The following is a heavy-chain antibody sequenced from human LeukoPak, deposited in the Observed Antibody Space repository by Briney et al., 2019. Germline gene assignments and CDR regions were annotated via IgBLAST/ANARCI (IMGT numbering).Heavy chain of an antibody. CDR2: IRYDGSNK. Sequence: GGSLRLSCAASGFTFSSYGMHWVRQAPGKGLEWVAFIRYDGSNKYYADSVKGRFTISRDNSKNTLYLQMNSLTVEDTAVYYCARDQGSGWWKFDYWGQGTLVTVSS. D-gene: IGHD6-19*01. CDR3: ARDQGSGWWKFDY. J-gene: IGHJ4*02. V-gene: IGHV3-30*02. CDR1: GFTFSSYG.